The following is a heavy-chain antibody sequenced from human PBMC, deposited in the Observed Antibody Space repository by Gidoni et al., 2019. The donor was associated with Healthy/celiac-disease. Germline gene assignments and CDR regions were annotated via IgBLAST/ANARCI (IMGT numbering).Heavy chain of an antibody. CDR2: IYYSGST. J-gene: IGHJ4*02. CDR3: ARETMATALEGYYFDY. Sequence: QVQLQESGPGLVKPSQTLSHTCPVSGGSISSGGYYWSWLRQHPGKGLEWIGYIYYSGSTYYNPSLKSRVTISVDTSKNQFSLKLSSGTAADTAVYYGARETMATALEGYYFDYWGQGTLVTVSS. CDR1: GGSISSGGYY. V-gene: IGHV4-31*03. D-gene: IGHD5-18*01.